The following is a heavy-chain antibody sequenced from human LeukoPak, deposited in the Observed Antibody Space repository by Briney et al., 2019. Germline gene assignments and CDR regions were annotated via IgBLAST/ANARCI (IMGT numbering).Heavy chain of an antibody. CDR3: EAIYYYGSGSCEKSCDY. V-gene: IGHV3-21*01. CDR2: ISSMSSYI. J-gene: IGHJ4*02. D-gene: IGHD3-10*01. Sequence: GGSLRLSCAASAFTFSSYSMNWVRQAPGKGLEWVSSISSMSSYIYYADSGKGRFTISRDNAKNSLDLQMNCLRAEDKAVYYCEAIYYYGSGSCEKSCDYWGQGTLVTVSS. CDR1: AFTFSSYS.